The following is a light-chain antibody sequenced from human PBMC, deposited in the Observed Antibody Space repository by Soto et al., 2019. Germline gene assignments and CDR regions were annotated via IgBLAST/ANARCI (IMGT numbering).Light chain of an antibody. V-gene: IGKV3-11*01. CDR1: QSVRNF. CDR2: EAS. J-gene: IGKJ2*02. CDR3: QQRTNWPRGT. Sequence: EVVLTQSPATLSLSPGERATLSCRASQSVRNFLAWYQQKPGQAPRLLIYEASNSAAGIPARFSGSGSGTDFTLTISSLEPEDFGVYYCQQRTNWPRGTFGQGTNLEI.